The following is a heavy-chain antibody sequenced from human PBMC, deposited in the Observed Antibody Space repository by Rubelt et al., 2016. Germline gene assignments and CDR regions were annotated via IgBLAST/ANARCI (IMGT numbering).Heavy chain of an antibody. J-gene: IGHJ4*02. CDR1: GGSISSRSCH. D-gene: IGHD4/OR15-4a*01. CDR2: IHYSGST. V-gene: IGHV4-39*07. CDR3: ARGGTKTNFY. Sequence: QLQLQESGPGLAKPSETLSLTSSVSGGSISSRSCHWGWIRQPPGKGLEWSGSIHYSGSTCYNLSLKSRVSISVDTAKNQFSLKLSLVTAADTAVYYCARGGTKTNFYWGQGTLVTVSS.